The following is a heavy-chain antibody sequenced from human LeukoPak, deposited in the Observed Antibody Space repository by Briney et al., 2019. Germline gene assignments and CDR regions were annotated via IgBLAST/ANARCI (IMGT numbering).Heavy chain of an antibody. J-gene: IGHJ4*02. D-gene: IGHD3-10*01. Sequence: SETLSLTCTVSGGSISSGDYYWSWIRQPPGKGLEWIGYIYYSGSTYYNPSLKSRVTISVDTSKNQFSLKLSSVTAADTAVYYCARSYGSGSYLVDYWGQGTLVTVSS. CDR2: IYYSGST. CDR3: ARSYGSGSYLVDY. V-gene: IGHV4-30-4*01. CDR1: GGSISSGDYY.